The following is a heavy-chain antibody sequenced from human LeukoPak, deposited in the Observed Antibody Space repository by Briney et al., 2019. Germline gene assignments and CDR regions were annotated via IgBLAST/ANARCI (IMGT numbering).Heavy chain of an antibody. CDR2: IYSGGST. CDR1: GFTVSSNY. Sequence: GGSLRLSCAASGFTVSSNYMSWVRQAPGKGLEWVSVIYSGGSTYYADSVKGGFTISRDNSKNTLYLQMNSLRAEDTAVYYCARYIAVAGTLDYWGQGTLVTVSS. CDR3: ARYIAVAGTLDY. V-gene: IGHV3-66*01. J-gene: IGHJ4*02. D-gene: IGHD6-19*01.